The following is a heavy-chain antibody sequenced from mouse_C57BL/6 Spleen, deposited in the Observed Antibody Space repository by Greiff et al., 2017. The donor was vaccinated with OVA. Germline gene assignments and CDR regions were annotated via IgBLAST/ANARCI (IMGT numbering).Heavy chain of an antibody. V-gene: IGHV1-64*01. D-gene: IGHD4-1*01. CDR3: ARSPNWAPYYYAMDY. Sequence: QVQLQQPGAELVKPGASVKLSCKASGYTFTSYWMHWVKQRPGQGLEWIGMIHPNSGSTNYNEKFKSKATLTVDKSSSTAYMQLSSLTSEDSAVYYCARSPNWAPYYYAMDYWGQGTSVTVSS. J-gene: IGHJ4*01. CDR1: GYTFTSYW. CDR2: IHPNSGST.